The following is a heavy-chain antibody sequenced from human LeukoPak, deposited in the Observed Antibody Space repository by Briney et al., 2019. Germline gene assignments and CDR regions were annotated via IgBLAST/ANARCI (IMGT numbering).Heavy chain of an antibody. V-gene: IGHV1-18*01. J-gene: IGHJ4*02. Sequence: ASVKVSCKASGYTFTSYGISWVRQAPGQGLEWMGWISAYNGNTNYAQKLQGRVTMTTDTSTRTAYMELRSLRSDDTAVYYCASGDEAGYSSGWSAYWGQGTLVTVSS. CDR2: ISAYNGNT. CDR3: ASGDEAGYSSGWSAY. D-gene: IGHD6-19*01. CDR1: GYTFTSYG.